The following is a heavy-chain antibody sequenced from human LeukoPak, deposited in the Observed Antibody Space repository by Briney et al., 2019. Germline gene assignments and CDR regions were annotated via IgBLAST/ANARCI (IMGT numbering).Heavy chain of an antibody. D-gene: IGHD1-26*01. CDR2: SKDKANKYTT. J-gene: IGHJ4*02. Sequence: NPGGSLRLSCAASGFTFSDHHMDWFRQAPGKGLDWVGRSKDKANKYTTEYAASVKGRFTISRDDSRKSVYLQMNSLKIEDTAVYYCAKRRSGSNYPFDYSGQGTLVTVSS. CDR3: AKRRSGSNYPFDY. V-gene: IGHV3-72*01. CDR1: GFTFSDHH.